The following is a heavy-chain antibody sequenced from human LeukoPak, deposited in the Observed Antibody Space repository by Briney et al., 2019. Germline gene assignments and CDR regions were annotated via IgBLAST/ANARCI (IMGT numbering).Heavy chain of an antibody. CDR2: IYYSGST. D-gene: IGHD3-10*01. Sequence: PSVTLSLTCTVAGGSISSGDYYWSWIRQPPGKGLEWIGYIYYSGSTYYNPSLKSRVTISVDTSKNQFSLKLSSVTAADTAVYYCARDPGNLWIGESPAFDIWGQGTMVTVSS. J-gene: IGHJ3*02. CDR3: ARDPGNLWIGESPAFDI. V-gene: IGHV4-30-4*08. CDR1: GGSISSGDYY.